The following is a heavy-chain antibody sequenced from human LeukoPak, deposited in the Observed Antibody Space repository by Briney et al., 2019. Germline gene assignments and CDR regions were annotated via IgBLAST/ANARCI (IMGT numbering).Heavy chain of an antibody. Sequence: SETLSLTCTVSGGSISSYYWSWIRQPPGKGLEWIGYIYYSGSTNYNPSLKSRVTISVDTSKNQFSLKLSSVTAADTAVYYCARQNPYYYGSGSLDYWGQGTLVTVSS. J-gene: IGHJ4*02. CDR1: GGSISSYY. D-gene: IGHD3-10*01. CDR3: ARQNPYYYGSGSLDY. V-gene: IGHV4-59*08. CDR2: IYYSGST.